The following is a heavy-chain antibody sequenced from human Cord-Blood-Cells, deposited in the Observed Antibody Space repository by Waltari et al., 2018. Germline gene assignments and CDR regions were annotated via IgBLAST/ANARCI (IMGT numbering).Heavy chain of an antibody. CDR3: ARIGPRTTRFSLAFDY. Sequence: QVQLQESGPGLVKPSETLSLTCAVSGYSISSGYYWGWIRQPPGKGLEWNGSIYHSGSTYYNPSLKSRVTISVDTSKNQFSLKLSSVTAADTAVYYCARIGPRTTRFSLAFDYWGQGTLVTVSS. CDR1: GYSISSGYY. V-gene: IGHV4-38-2*01. CDR2: IYHSGST. D-gene: IGHD4-17*01. J-gene: IGHJ4*02.